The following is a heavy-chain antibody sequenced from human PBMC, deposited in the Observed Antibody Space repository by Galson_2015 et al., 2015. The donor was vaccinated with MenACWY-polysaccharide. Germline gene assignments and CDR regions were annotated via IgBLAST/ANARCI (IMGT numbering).Heavy chain of an antibody. D-gene: IGHD1-26*01. CDR2: ISNSGGST. V-gene: IGHV3-23*01. Sequence: SLRLSCAASGFTFSSYAMSWVPQAPGKGLEWVSAISNSGGSTYYADSVKGRFTISRDNSKNTLFLQMNSLRAEDTAVYYCAKDKGGGSYWGNTKIDYWGQGTLVTVSS. J-gene: IGHJ4*02. CDR1: GFTFSSYA. CDR3: AKDKGGGSYWGNTKIDY.